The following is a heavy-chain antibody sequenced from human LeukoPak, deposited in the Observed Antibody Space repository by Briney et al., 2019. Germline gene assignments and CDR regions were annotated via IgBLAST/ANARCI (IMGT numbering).Heavy chain of an antibody. CDR2: INPSGGST. J-gene: IGHJ4*02. CDR1: GGTFSSYA. D-gene: IGHD1-26*01. CDR3: ARVRWELLHQGSFDY. Sequence: GASVKVSCKASGGTFSSYAISWVRQAPGHGLEWMGIINPSGGSTSYAQKFQGRVTMTRDMSTSTVYMELSSLRSEDTAVYYCARVRWELLHQGSFDYWGQGTLVTVSS. V-gene: IGHV1-46*01.